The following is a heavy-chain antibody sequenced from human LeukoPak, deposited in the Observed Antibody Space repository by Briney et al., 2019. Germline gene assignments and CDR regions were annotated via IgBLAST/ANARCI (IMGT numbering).Heavy chain of an antibody. D-gene: IGHD1-1*01. CDR3: AKCNLDNCREGFHI. V-gene: IGHV3-23*01. CDR1: GFAFSRNA. CDR2: ISVSSTT. J-gene: IGHJ3*02. Sequence: PGGSLRLSCAAAGFAFSRNALSWVRKAPGEGLDWVSSISVSSTTYYLDSVKGRFTISRDNSNNALFLQMNSLRAEDTALYYCAKCNLDNCREGFHIWGQGTMVTVFS.